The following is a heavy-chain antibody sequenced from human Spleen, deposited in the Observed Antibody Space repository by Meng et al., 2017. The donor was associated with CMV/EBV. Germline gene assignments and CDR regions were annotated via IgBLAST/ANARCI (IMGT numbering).Heavy chain of an antibody. J-gene: IGHJ5*02. CDR1: GDSISSQY. V-gene: IGHV4-59*11. Sequence: GSLRLSCTVSGDSISSQYWTWIRQPPGKGLEWIGYVSDSRNTNYNPSLKSRVTISEDTSKNQFSLQLRSVTAADTAMFYCARGQVVGATLWFDLWGRGTLVTVSS. CDR3: ARGQVVGATLWFDL. D-gene: IGHD1-26*01. CDR2: VSDSRNT.